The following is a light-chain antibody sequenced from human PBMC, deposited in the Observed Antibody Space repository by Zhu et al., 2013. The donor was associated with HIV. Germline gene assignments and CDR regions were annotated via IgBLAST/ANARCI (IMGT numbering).Light chain of an antibody. Sequence: ETVMTQSPATLSVSPGERATLSCRASQSVSSNLAWYQQKPGQAPRLLIYGASTRVTGIPARFSGSGSGTEFTLTISSLQSEDFAVYYCQQYGSSPTWTFGQGTKVEIK. J-gene: IGKJ1*01. CDR3: QQYGSSPTWT. CDR2: GAS. V-gene: IGKV3-15*01. CDR1: QSVSSN.